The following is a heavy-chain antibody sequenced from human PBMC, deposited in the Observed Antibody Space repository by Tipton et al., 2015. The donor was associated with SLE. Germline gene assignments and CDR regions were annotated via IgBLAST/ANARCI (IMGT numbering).Heavy chain of an antibody. D-gene: IGHD2-15*01. CDR2: IYHSGGT. CDR1: GTSISSSGYY. Sequence: TLSLTCTVSGTSISSSGYYWNWVRRRPGEGLEWIGYIYHSGGTYYNPSLMSRVLVSMDTSKNQFSLKLTSVTAADTAVYYCARGDITSRSLDYWGQGTLVTVSS. CDR3: ARGDITSRSLDY. V-gene: IGHV4-31*03. J-gene: IGHJ4*02.